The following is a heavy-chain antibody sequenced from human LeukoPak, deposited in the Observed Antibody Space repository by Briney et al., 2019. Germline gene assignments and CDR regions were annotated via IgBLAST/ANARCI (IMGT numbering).Heavy chain of an antibody. CDR3: ARAIAGRSSEFDP. J-gene: IGHJ5*02. V-gene: IGHV3-7*01. Sequence: PGGSLRLSCAASGFTFSSSWMSWDRQAPGKGLEWVANIKQDGSEKFYGSSVKGRFTISRDNAKNSLYLQMNSLRVEDTAVYYCARAIAGRSSEFDPWGQGTLVTVSS. D-gene: IGHD6-6*01. CDR1: GFTFSSSW. CDR2: IKQDGSEK.